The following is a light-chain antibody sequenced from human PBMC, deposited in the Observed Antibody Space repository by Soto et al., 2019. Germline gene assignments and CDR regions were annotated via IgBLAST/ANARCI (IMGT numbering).Light chain of an antibody. V-gene: IGLV2-11*01. Sequence: QSALTQPRSVSGSPGQSVTISCTGTSRDVGAYKYVSWYQQYPGKAPKLMIYDVTKRPSGVPDRFSGSKSGNTASLTISGLQAEDEADYYCCSYAGSSTFGVLGTGTKVT. J-gene: IGLJ1*01. CDR3: CSYAGSSTFGV. CDR1: SRDVGAYKY. CDR2: DVT.